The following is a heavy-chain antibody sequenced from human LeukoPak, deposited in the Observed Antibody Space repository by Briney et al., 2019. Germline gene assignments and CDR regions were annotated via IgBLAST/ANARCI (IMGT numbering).Heavy chain of an antibody. D-gene: IGHD2-15*01. CDR2: ISYDGSNK. V-gene: IGHV3-30*03. Sequence: PGGSLRLSCAASGFTFSSYGMHWVRQAPGKGLEWVAAISYDGSNKYYADSVKGRFTISRDNSKNTLYLQMNSLRAEDTAVYYSWAAPRDSFDIWGQGTMVTVSS. CDR3: WAAPRDSFDI. CDR1: GFTFSSYG. J-gene: IGHJ3*02.